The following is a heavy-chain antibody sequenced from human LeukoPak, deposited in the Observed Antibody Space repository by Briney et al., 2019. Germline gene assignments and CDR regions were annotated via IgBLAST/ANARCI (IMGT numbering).Heavy chain of an antibody. V-gene: IGHV3-23*01. CDR1: GFTFTSYA. CDR3: AREGWEPYFDY. D-gene: IGHD1-26*01. Sequence: GGSLRLSCAASGFTFTSYAMSWVRQAPGKGLEWVSGISGSGGRTYYADSVKGRFTISRDNSKNTLYLQMNSLRAEDTAVYYCAREGWEPYFDYWGQGTLVTVSS. CDR2: ISGSGGRT. J-gene: IGHJ4*02.